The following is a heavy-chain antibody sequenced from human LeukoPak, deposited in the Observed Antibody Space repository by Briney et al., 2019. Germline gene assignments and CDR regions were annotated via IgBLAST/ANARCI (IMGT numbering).Heavy chain of an antibody. CDR1: GYTFTTYW. V-gene: IGHV5-51*01. Sequence: GESLKISCKGSGYTFTTYWVAWVRQMPGKGLEVMGIIYPDDGDTRYGPSFEGQVTMSADKSISTAYLQWSSLKASDTAMYYCAISVNYYDSSGPRRLFDYWGQGTLVTVSS. J-gene: IGHJ4*02. D-gene: IGHD3-22*01. CDR2: IYPDDGDT. CDR3: AISVNYYDSSGPRRLFDY.